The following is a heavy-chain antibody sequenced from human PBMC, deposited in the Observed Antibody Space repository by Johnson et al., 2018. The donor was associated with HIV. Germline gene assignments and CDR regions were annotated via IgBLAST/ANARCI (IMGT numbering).Heavy chain of an antibody. J-gene: IGHJ3*02. CDR2: IWYDGSNK. D-gene: IGHD1-26*01. CDR3: ARGGLLFDPGAAGGDAFDI. CDR1: GFTFSSYG. V-gene: IGHV3-33*01. Sequence: QVQLVESGGGVVQPGRSLRLSCAASGFTFSSYGMHWVRQAPGKGLEWVAVIWYDGSNKYYADSVKGRFTISRDNSKNTLYLQMNSLRAEETAVYYCARGGLLFDPGAAGGDAFDIWGQGTMVTVSS.